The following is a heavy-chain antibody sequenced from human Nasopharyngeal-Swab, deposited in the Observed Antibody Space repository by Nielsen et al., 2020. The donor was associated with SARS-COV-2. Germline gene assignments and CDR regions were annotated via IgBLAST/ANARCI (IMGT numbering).Heavy chain of an antibody. J-gene: IGHJ4*02. Sequence: GESLKISCEVSGFSVRYNYMSRVRQAPGKGLERVAVIYSRGETHYTDSVRGRFTISRDNSKNMVKLQLNSLRAEDTAVYYCARMVFIESRDYWGEGPLVTVSS. CDR1: GFSVRYNY. CDR2: IYSRGET. V-gene: IGHV3-53*01. CDR3: ARMVFIESRDY. D-gene: IGHD3-3*01.